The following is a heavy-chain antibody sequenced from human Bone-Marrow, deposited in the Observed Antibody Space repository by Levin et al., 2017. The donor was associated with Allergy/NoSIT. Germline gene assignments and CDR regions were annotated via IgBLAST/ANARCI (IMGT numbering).Heavy chain of an antibody. D-gene: IGHD3-3*01. CDR2: ISSSGSSI. CDR3: ARQLGNFWSGYNYFDY. CDR1: GFTFSSYE. Sequence: GGSLRLSCAASGFTFSSYEMNWVRQAPGKGLEWVSYISSSGSSIYYADSVKGRFTISRDNAKNSLYLQMNSLRAEDTAVYYCARQLGNFWSGYNYFDYWGQGTLVTVSS. V-gene: IGHV3-48*03. J-gene: IGHJ4*02.